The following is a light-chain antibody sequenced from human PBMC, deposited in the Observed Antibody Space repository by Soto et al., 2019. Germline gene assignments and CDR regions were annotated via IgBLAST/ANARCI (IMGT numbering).Light chain of an antibody. J-gene: IGKJ1*01. CDR1: QTISSW. Sequence: DLQMAQSPSTPAGYVRGQGTTTCPGSQTISSWLAWYQQKPGKAPKLLIYKASTLKSGVPSRFSGSGSGTDFTLTISGLQPDDFATYYCQQYNPYSPWTFGQGTKVDIK. CDR2: KAS. CDR3: QQYNPYSPWT. V-gene: IGKV1-5*03.